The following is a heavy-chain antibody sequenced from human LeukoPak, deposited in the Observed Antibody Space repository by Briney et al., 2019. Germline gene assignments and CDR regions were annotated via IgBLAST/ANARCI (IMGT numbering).Heavy chain of an antibody. J-gene: IGHJ4*02. V-gene: IGHV3-53*01. CDR1: GFSFSNSS. D-gene: IGHD3-22*01. CDR2: IYSGGST. Sequence: PGGSLRLSCAASGFSFSNSSMSWVRQAPGKGLEWVSIIYSGGSTYYADSVKGRFTISRDNTKNTLYLQMNSLRAEDTAVYYCARAYDGSGYYYQFYFDYWGQGTLVTVSS. CDR3: ARAYDGSGYYYQFYFDY.